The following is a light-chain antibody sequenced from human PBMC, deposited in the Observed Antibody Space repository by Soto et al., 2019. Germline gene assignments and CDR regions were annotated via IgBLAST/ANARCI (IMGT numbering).Light chain of an antibody. V-gene: IGKV3D-7*01. J-gene: IGKJ3*01. CDR3: QQDYNLFT. Sequence: PGERVTLSCWASQSVSSSYLSWYQQKPGEAPRLIYYGASTRATGIPARFSGSGSGTDFTLTISSLQPEDVADYYCQQDYNLFTFGPGTKVDIK. CDR2: GAS. CDR1: QSVSSSY.